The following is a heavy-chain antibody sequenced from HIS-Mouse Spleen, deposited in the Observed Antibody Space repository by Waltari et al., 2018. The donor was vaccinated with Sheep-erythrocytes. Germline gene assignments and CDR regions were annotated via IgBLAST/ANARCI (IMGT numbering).Heavy chain of an antibody. V-gene: IGHV3-30*18. J-gene: IGHJ6*02. CDR3: AKETSSGWYYYYYGMDV. CDR2: ISYDGSNK. Sequence: QVQLVESGGGVVQPVRSLRLSCAASGFTFSSYGMHWVRQAPGKGVEWVAVISYDGSNKYYADSVKGRFTISRDNSKNTLYLQMNSLRAEDTAVYYCAKETSSGWYYYYYGMDVWGQGTTVTVSS. CDR1: GFTFSSYG. D-gene: IGHD6-19*01.